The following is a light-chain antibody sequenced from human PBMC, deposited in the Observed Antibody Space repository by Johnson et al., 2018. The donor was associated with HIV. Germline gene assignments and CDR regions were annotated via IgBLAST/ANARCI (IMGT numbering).Light chain of an antibody. CDR3: GTWDSSLSAYV. CDR1: SYNIGNNY. V-gene: IGLV1-51*02. J-gene: IGLJ1*01. CDR2: ENN. Sequence: QAVLTQPPSVSAAPGQKVTISCSGSSYNIGNNYVSWYQQLPGTAPKLLIYENNKRPSGIPDRFSGSKSGTSATLGIPGLQPGAEAYYYCGTWDSSLSAYVFGTGTKVTVL.